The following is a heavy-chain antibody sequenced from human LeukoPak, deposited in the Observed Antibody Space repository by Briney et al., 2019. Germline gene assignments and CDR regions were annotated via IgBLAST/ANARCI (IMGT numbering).Heavy chain of an antibody. CDR3: AKDNRRHYTSGPNPDSLH. CDR1: GFIFNNYA. Sequence: GGSLRLSCAGSGFIFNNYAMHWVRQPPGKGLEWVSGISWNSGTIDYADSVRGRFTISIDNAKKSLNLQMDSLRVEDTAFYYCAKDNRRHYTSGPNPDSLHWGQGALVTVSS. V-gene: IGHV3-9*01. D-gene: IGHD6-19*01. CDR2: ISWNSGTI. J-gene: IGHJ4*02.